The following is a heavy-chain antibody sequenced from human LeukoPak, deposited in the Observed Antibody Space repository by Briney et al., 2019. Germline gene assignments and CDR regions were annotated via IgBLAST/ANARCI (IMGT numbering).Heavy chain of an antibody. J-gene: IGHJ3*02. CDR3: ARDPQDSSGYYYNAFDI. V-gene: IGHV4-61*08. CDR2: IYYSGST. CDR1: GGSISSGGYY. D-gene: IGHD3-22*01. Sequence: PSETLSLTCTVSGGSISSGGYYWSWIRQHPGKGLEWIGYIYYSGSTNYNPSLKSRVTISVDTSKNQFSLKLSSVTAADTAVYYCARDPQDSSGYYYNAFDIWGQGTMVTVSS.